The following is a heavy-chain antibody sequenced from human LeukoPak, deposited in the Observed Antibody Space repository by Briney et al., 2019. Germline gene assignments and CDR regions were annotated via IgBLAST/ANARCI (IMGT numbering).Heavy chain of an antibody. V-gene: IGHV3-53*01. CDR3: ARALNGFDI. CDR2: IYSGGSI. Sequence: GGSLRLSCAASGFTVSSNYMNWVRQAPGKGLEWVSVIYSGGSIYYADSVKGRFTISRDNSRNTLYLQMNSLRAEDTAVYYCARALNGFDIWGPGTLVTVSS. CDR1: GFTVSSNY. J-gene: IGHJ3*02.